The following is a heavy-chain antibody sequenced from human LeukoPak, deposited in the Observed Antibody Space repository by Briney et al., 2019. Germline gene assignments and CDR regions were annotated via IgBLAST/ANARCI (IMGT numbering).Heavy chain of an antibody. CDR1: GYTFTGYY. V-gene: IGHV1-2*02. CDR2: INPNSGGT. J-gene: IGHJ3*02. CDR3: ARYHYYGSGSSDDAFDI. Sequence: ASVKVSCKASGYTFTGYYMHWVRQAPGQGLEWMGWINPNSGGTNYAQKFQGRVTMTRDTSISTAYMELSRLRSDDTAVYYCARYHYYGSGSSDDAFDIWGQGTMVTVSS. D-gene: IGHD3-10*01.